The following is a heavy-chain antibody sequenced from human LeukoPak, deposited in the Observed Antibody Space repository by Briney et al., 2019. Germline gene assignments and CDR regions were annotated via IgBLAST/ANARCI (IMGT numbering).Heavy chain of an antibody. D-gene: IGHD5-24*01. Sequence: ASVKVSCKASGGTFSSYAISWVRQAPGQGLEWMGGIIPIFGTANYAQKFQGRVTITTDESTSTAYMELSSLRSEDTAVYYCAREGDGYNSSPFDYWGLGTLLTVSS. CDR1: GGTFSSYA. CDR3: AREGDGYNSSPFDY. J-gene: IGHJ4*02. CDR2: IIPIFGTA. V-gene: IGHV1-69*05.